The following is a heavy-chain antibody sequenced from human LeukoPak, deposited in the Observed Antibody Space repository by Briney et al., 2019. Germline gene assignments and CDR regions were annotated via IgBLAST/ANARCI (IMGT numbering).Heavy chain of an antibody. CDR3: ARGGVPAAGGWAIAAAPYNWFDP. Sequence: ASVKVSYNASGYTFTSYDINWVRQATGQGLEWMGWMNPNSGNTGYAQKFQGRVTITRNTSISTAYMELSSLRSEDTAVYYCARGGVPAAGGWAIAAAPYNWFDPWGQGTLVTVSS. J-gene: IGHJ5*02. V-gene: IGHV1-8*03. D-gene: IGHD2-2*01. CDR2: MNPNSGNT. CDR1: GYTFTSYD.